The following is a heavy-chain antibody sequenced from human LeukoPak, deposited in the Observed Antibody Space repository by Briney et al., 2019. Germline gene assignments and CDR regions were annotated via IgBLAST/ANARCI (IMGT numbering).Heavy chain of an antibody. CDR1: GFTFSSYA. Sequence: PGGSLRLSCAASGFTFSSYAMSWVRQAPGKGLEWVSAISGSGGSTYYADSVKGRFTISRDNSKNTLYLQMNSLRAEDTALYYCARTPSGPVAGNFDYWGQGTLVTVSS. CDR3: ARTPSGPVAGNFDY. V-gene: IGHV3-23*01. CDR2: ISGSGGST. J-gene: IGHJ4*02. D-gene: IGHD6-19*01.